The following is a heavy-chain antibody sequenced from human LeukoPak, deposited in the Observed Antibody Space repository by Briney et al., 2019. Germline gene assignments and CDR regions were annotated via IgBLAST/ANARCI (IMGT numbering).Heavy chain of an antibody. J-gene: IGHJ5*02. CDR2: IYPGDSDT. CDR3: ARRFGTATVWFDP. CDR1: GYSFTSHW. V-gene: IGHV5-51*01. D-gene: IGHD2-21*02. Sequence: GASLQISCKGSGYSFTSHWIGWVRQMPGKGLEWMGIIYPGDSDTRYSPSFQGQVTISADQSISTAYLQWSSLKASDTAMYYCARRFGTATVWFDPWGQGTLVTVSS.